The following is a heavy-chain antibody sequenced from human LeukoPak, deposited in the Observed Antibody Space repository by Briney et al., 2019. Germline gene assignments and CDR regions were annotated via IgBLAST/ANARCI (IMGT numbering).Heavy chain of an antibody. CDR2: VSSSGGPT. V-gene: IGHV3-11*04. CDR1: EFTFSDFY. D-gene: IGHD5-12*01. Sequence: GGSLRLSCAASEFTFSDFYMSWIRQAPGKGLEWVSYVSSSGGPTYYADSVKGRFTISRDNAKTSLYLQMNSLRAEDTAVYYCAREVATMGYYYGMDVWGQGTTVTVSS. J-gene: IGHJ6*02. CDR3: AREVATMGYYYGMDV.